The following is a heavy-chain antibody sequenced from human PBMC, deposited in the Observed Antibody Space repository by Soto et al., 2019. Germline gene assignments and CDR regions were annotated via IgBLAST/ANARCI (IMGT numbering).Heavy chain of an antibody. Sequence: QVQLQESGPGLVKPSETLSLTCTVSGGSVSGGSYCWSWIRQPPGKGLECIGYVYNSGSATYNPCLKSRVTISLDTSKNQVSRGLSSVTAADTAVYYCARVPLTAYFDLWGRGTLVTVSS. J-gene: IGHJ2*01. V-gene: IGHV4-61*01. CDR2: VYNSGSA. CDR3: ARVPLTAYFDL. CDR1: GGSVSGGSYC. D-gene: IGHD3-9*01.